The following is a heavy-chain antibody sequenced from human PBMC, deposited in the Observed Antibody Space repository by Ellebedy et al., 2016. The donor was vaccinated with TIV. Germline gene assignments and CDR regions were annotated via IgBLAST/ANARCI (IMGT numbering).Heavy chain of an antibody. J-gene: IGHJ4*02. V-gene: IGHV3-23*01. CDR3: ARWEFGELDY. CDR1: GFIFSSYA. Sequence: GGSLRLXXGASGFIFSSYAMSWVRQAPGKGLEWVSAISGSGGSTYYADSVKGRFTISRDNSKNTLYLQMNSLRAEDTAVYYCARWEFGELDYWGQGTLVTVSS. D-gene: IGHD3-10*01. CDR2: ISGSGGST.